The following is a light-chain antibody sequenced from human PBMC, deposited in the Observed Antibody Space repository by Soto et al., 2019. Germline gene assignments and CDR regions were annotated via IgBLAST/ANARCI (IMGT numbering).Light chain of an antibody. Sequence: QSALSQPASVSGSPGQSIAISCTGTSSDVGSYNLVSWYQQHPGKAPKLMIYDAFRRPSGVSDRFSGSRSGNTASLTISGLQSEDEADYYCFAYAGSNTYVFGTGTKLTVL. J-gene: IGLJ1*01. CDR2: DAF. CDR1: SSDVGSYNL. V-gene: IGLV2-23*01. CDR3: FAYAGSNTYV.